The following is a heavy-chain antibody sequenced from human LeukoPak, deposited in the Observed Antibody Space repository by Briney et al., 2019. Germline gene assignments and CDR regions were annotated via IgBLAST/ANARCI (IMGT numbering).Heavy chain of an antibody. CDR1: GGSISSYY. D-gene: IGHD2-2*02. CDR3: ARDACSSTSCYIGPWFDP. V-gene: IGHV4-59*12. Sequence: SETLSLTCTVSGGSISSYYWSWIRQPPGKGLEWIGYIYYSGSTNYNPSLKSRVTISVDTSKNQFSLKLSSVTAADTAVYYCARDACSSTSCYIGPWFDPWGQGTLVTVSS. J-gene: IGHJ5*02. CDR2: IYYSGST.